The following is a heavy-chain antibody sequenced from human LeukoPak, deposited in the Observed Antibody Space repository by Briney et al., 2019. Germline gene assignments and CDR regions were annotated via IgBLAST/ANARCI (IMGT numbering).Heavy chain of an antibody. CDR2: ISNGGIIV. CDR1: GFSFGSYE. CDR3: ARAEF. Sequence: GGSLRLSCAASGFSFGSYEMHWVRQAPGKGLEWLSYISNGGIIVYYADSVKGRFTTSRDNAKNSLFLQMNSLRAEDTAVYYCARAEFWGQGTLVTVSS. J-gene: IGHJ4*02. D-gene: IGHD3-10*01. V-gene: IGHV3-48*03.